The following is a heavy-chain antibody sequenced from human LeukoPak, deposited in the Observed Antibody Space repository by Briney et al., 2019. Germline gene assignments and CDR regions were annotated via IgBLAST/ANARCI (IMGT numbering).Heavy chain of an antibody. J-gene: IGHJ5*02. D-gene: IGHD5-18*01. V-gene: IGHV4-39*01. CDR1: GGSISSSTYY. CDR3: ARCLPYSYAKRWFDP. CDR2: IYNSGST. Sequence: SETLSLTCTVSGGSISSSTYYWGWIRQPPGMGLEWIGSIYNSGSTYYHPSLKNRVTISVDTSKNQFSLTLTSVTAADTAVYYCARCLPYSYAKRWFDPWGQGTLVTVSS.